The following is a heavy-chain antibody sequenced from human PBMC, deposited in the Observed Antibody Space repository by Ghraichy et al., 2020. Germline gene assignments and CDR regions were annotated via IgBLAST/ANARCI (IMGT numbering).Heavy chain of an antibody. Sequence: SVKVSCKASGGTFSSYAISWVRQAPGQGLEWMGGIIPIFGTANYAQKFQGRVTITADESTSTAYMELSSLRSEDTAVYYCAREGPREERWLQSSFDYWGQGTLVTVSS. CDR3: AREGPREERWLQSSFDY. D-gene: IGHD5-24*01. V-gene: IGHV1-69*13. CDR1: GGTFSSYA. CDR2: IIPIFGTA. J-gene: IGHJ4*02.